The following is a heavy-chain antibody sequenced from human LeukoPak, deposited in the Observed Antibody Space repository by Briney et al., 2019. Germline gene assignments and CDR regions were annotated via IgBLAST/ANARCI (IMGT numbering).Heavy chain of an antibody. CDR1: GFSFSRYS. V-gene: IGHV3-21*01. CDR3: ARDFCSSGSCHEDY. CDR2: IDYSSKYI. Sequence: PGGSLRLSCASSGFSFSRYSMNWVRQALGKGLEWVSSIDYSSKYIYTADSVKGRFTTSRDNAKNSLDLQMNSLKAEDTAVYYCARDFCSSGSCHEDYWGQGTLVTVSS. J-gene: IGHJ4*02. D-gene: IGHD2-15*01.